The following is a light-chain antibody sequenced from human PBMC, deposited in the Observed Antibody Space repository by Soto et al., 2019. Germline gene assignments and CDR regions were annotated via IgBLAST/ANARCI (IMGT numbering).Light chain of an antibody. V-gene: IGKV3-20*01. CDR2: DVS. CDR3: HQYESSPRT. J-gene: IGKJ1*01. CDR1: QTFNTKY. Sequence: IVLTQSPGTLSLSPGERATLSCRSSQTFNTKYLAWYQLRRGLAPRLLIYDVSNRASGISGRFSGSGSGTDFTLTISRLEPEDVAVYFCHQYESSPRTFGQGTKVEIK.